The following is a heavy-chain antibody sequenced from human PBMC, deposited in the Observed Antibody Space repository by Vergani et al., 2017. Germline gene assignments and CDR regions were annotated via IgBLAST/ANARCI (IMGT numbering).Heavy chain of an antibody. Sequence: QVQLQQWGGGLLKPSETLSLTCVVNGGSFTSYHWTWIRQSPGEGLEWVGDIDHAGRPDYNPSLKRRLTMSVDKSRHQFSLTLNSVTATDTAIYCCARVNTETNGHLYYYYYMDVWGQGTAVTVS. CDR2: IDHAGRP. V-gene: IGHV4-34*01. D-gene: IGHD4-11*01. CDR3: ARVNTETNGHLYYYYYMDV. CDR1: GGSFTSYH. J-gene: IGHJ6*03.